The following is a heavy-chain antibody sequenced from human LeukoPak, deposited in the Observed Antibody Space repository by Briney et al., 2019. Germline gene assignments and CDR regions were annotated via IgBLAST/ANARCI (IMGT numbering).Heavy chain of an antibody. J-gene: IGHJ4*02. CDR3: ARVSIAARPLPGY. D-gene: IGHD6-6*01. CDR2: INPNSGGT. V-gene: IGHV1-2*06. Sequence: ASVKVSCKASGYTFIGYYMHWVRQAPGQGLEWMGRINPNSGGTNYAQKFQGRVTMTRDTSISTAYMELSRPRSDDTAVYYCARVSIAARPLPGYWGQGTLVTVSS. CDR1: GYTFIGYY.